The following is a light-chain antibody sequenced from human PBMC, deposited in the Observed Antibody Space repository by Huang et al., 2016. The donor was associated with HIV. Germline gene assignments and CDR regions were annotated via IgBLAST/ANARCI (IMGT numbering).Light chain of an antibody. CDR3: QQYNNWPYT. J-gene: IGKJ2*01. CDR1: QSIGSN. CDR2: GAS. V-gene: IGKV3-15*01. Sequence: EIVVTQSPATLSVSPGERATLPCRASQSIGSNLAWYQQKPGQAPRLLIYGASTRATGIPVRFSGSGSGTEFTLTISSLQSEDFAVYYCQQYNNWPYTFGQGTKLEIK.